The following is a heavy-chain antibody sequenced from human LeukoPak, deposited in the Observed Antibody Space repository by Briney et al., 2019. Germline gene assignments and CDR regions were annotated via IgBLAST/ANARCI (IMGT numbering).Heavy chain of an antibody. CDR3: ARGAPTASGWYVGY. Sequence: ASVKVSCTASVYTFTTYDINWVRQATGQGLEWMGWMNPNSGNTGYAQKFQGRVTITRNTSISTAYMELSSLRSEDTAVYYCARGAPTASGWYVGYWGQGPLVTVSS. V-gene: IGHV1-8*03. CDR1: VYTFTTYD. CDR2: MNPNSGNT. D-gene: IGHD6-19*01. J-gene: IGHJ4*02.